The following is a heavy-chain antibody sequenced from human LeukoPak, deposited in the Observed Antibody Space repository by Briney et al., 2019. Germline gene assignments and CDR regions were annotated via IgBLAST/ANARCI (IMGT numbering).Heavy chain of an antibody. CDR3: ASGTSGLRYFDY. CDR2: ISSSSSYI. D-gene: IGHD5-12*01. J-gene: IGHJ4*02. Sequence: GGSLRLSCAASGFTFSSYSMNWVRQAPGKGLECVSSISSSSSYIYYADSVKGRFTISRDNAKNSLYLQMNSLRAEDTAVYYCASGTSGLRYFDYWGQGTLVTVSS. V-gene: IGHV3-21*01. CDR1: GFTFSSYS.